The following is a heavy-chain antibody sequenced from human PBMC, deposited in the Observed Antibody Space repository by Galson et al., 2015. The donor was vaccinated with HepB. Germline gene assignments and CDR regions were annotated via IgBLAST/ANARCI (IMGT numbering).Heavy chain of an antibody. J-gene: IGHJ4*02. D-gene: IGHD6-19*01. V-gene: IGHV3-30-3*01. CDR2: ISYDGSNK. CDR3: ASANAGYSSGWSTR. Sequence: SLRLSCAASGFTFSSYAMHWVRQAPGKGLEWVAVISYDGSNKYYADSVKGRFTISRDNSKNTLYLQMNSLRAEDTAVYYCASANAGYSSGWSTRWGQGTLVTVSS. CDR1: GFTFSSYA.